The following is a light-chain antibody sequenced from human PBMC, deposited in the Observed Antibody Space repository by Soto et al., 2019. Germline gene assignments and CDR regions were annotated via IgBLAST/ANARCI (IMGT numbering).Light chain of an antibody. CDR3: CSYALSSSYV. CDR2: EGS. Sequence: QSVLTQPASVSGSPGQSTTIACTGTSGDVGSYGHVSWYQQHPGNAPRLIIYEGSKRPSGVSHRFSASMSDKTASLTISGLQAEDEAAYYCCSYALSSSYVVGTGT. J-gene: IGLJ1*01. CDR1: SGDVGSYGH. V-gene: IGLV2-23*01.